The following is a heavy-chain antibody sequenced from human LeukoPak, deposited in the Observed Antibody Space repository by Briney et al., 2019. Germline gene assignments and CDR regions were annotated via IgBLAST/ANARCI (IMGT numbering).Heavy chain of an antibody. CDR2: ISWNSGSI. CDR1: GFTFDDYA. J-gene: IGHJ4*02. Sequence: GGSLRLSCAASGFTFDDYAMHWVRQAPGKGLEWVSGISWNSGSIGYADSVKGRFTISRDNAKNSLYLQMNSLRAEDTALYYCAKDISPVLEWLVTAAGYFDYWGQGTLVTVSS. CDR3: AKDISPVLEWLVTAAGYFDY. D-gene: IGHD6-19*01. V-gene: IGHV3-9*01.